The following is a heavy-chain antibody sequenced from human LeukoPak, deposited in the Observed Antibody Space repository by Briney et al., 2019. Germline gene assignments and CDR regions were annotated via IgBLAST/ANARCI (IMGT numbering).Heavy chain of an antibody. CDR1: GFTFTNAW. Sequence: GGSLRLSCAASGFTFTNAWMNWVRQSPGEGLEWVARIKSANDGGTIDYAAPVRGRFAISRDESKSTLYLQMNSLKIEDSAVYYCTTGIDYGGGYWGQGTLVTVSS. CDR3: TTGIDYGGGY. J-gene: IGHJ4*02. V-gene: IGHV3-15*07. D-gene: IGHD3-16*01. CDR2: IKSANDGGTI.